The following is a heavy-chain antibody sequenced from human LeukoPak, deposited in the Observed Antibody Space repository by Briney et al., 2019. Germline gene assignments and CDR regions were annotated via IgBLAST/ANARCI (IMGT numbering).Heavy chain of an antibody. J-gene: IGHJ4*02. V-gene: IGHV3-48*01. CDR3: ARGGTGTMFD. CDR2: ISSTSSTI. D-gene: IGHD1-7*01. Sequence: PGGSLRLSCAASGFTFSNYWMSWVRQAPGKGLEWVSYISSTSSTIYYADSVKGRFTISRDNAENSLYLQMNSLRAEDTAVYYCARGGTGTMFDWGQGTLVTVSS. CDR1: GFTFSNYW.